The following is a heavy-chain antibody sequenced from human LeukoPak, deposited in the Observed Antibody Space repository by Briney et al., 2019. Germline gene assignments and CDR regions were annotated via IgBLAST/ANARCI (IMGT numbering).Heavy chain of an antibody. V-gene: IGHV3-21*01. J-gene: IGHJ4*02. CDR3: ARRAMYFDY. Sequence: GGSLRLSCAVSGFSFITYTMNWVRQAPGKGLEWVSSISSSSTYIYYADSVKGRFTISRDNAKNSRYLQINNLTAEDTAVYFCARRAMYFDYWGQGALVTVSS. CDR1: GFSFITYT. CDR2: ISSSSTYI.